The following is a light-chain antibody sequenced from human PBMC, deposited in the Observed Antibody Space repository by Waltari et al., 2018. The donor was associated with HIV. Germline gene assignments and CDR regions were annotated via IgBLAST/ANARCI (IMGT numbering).Light chain of an antibody. CDR1: NSNIGSPYD. J-gene: IGLJ3*02. CDR2: AND. Sequence: QSVLTQPPSVSGAPGPRVTISCTGSNSNIGSPYDVHWYQLLPGKAPKLLIYANDNRPSGVPDRFSGSKSGASASLAITGLQAEDEADYSCQSYDSRLSAWVFGGGTKVTVL. CDR3: QSYDSRLSAWV. V-gene: IGLV1-40*01.